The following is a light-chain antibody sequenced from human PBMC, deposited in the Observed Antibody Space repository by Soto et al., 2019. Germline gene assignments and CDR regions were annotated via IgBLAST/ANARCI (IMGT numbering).Light chain of an antibody. V-gene: IGKV1-5*03. CDR2: KAS. J-gene: IGKJ1*01. CDR3: QQYNSYLGT. Sequence: DIQISQSCTTRSGSVGDRVTITCRASQTISSWLAWYQQKPGKAPKLLIYKASTLKSGVPSRFSGSGSGTEFTLTISSLQPDDFATYYCQQYNSYLGTFGQGTKVDIK. CDR1: QTISSW.